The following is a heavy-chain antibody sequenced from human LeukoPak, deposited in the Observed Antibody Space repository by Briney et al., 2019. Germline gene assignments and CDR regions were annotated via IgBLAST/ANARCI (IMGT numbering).Heavy chain of an antibody. CDR3: ASYMVRSYYGMDV. CDR2: IYSGGST. J-gene: IGHJ6*02. Sequence: GGSLRLSCAASGFTVSSNYMSWVRQAPGKGLEWVSVIYSGGSTYYADSVKGRFTISRDNSKNTLYLQMNSLRAEDTAVCYCASYMVRSYYGMDVWGQGTTVTVSS. D-gene: IGHD3-10*01. CDR1: GFTVSSNY. V-gene: IGHV3-66*01.